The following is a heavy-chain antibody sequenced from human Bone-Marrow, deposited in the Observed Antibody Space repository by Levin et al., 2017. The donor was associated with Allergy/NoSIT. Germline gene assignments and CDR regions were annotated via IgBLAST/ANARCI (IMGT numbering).Heavy chain of an antibody. J-gene: IGHJ4*02. CDR1: GYTFTRYY. CDR2: INPNSGDT. V-gene: IGHV1-2*02. CDR3: ARERSITIFGVVPTKTFDY. Sequence: GESLKISCKASGYTFTRYYLHWVRQAPGQGLEWMGWINPNSGDTNSAQKFQGRVTMTRDTSITTAYMELSRLTSDDTAVYYCARERSITIFGVVPTKTFDYWGQGTLVTVSS. D-gene: IGHD3-3*01.